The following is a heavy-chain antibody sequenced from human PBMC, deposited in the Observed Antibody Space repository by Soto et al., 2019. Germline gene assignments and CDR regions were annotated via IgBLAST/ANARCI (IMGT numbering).Heavy chain of an antibody. Sequence: PGGSLRLSCAASGFTFDDYAMYWVRQAPGKGLEWVSGISWNSGSIGYADSVKGRFTISRDNAKNSLYLQMNSLRAEDTALYYCARVVRGTNDYWGQGTLVTVSS. CDR3: ARVVRGTNDY. CDR1: GFTFDDYA. CDR2: ISWNSGSI. V-gene: IGHV3-9*01. J-gene: IGHJ4*02. D-gene: IGHD3-10*01.